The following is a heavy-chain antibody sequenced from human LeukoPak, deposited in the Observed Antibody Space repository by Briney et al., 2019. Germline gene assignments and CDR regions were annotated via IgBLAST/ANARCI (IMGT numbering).Heavy chain of an antibody. CDR3: TREDNWYFDL. CDR2: INTGSTYT. J-gene: IGHJ2*01. CDR1: GFTFSDYY. V-gene: IGHV3-11*05. Sequence: GGSLRLSCAASGFTFSDYYMTWIRQAPGRGLEWLSYINTGSTYTNYANSVKGRFTISRDNAKNSLYLQLNSLRAEDTAVYYCTREDNWYFDLWGRGTLVTVSS.